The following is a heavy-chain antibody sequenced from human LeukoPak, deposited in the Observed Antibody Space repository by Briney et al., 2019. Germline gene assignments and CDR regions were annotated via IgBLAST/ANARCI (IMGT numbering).Heavy chain of an antibody. CDR3: ARASSYYYMDV. J-gene: IGHJ6*03. CDR1: GFTFSNYW. CDR2: IISDGSST. V-gene: IGHV3-74*01. Sequence: GGSLRLSCAASGFTFSNYWVHWVRQAPGKGLVWVSRIISDGSSTSYADSVKGRFTISRDNAKNPLYLQMNSLRAEDTAVYYCARASSYYYMDVWGKGTTVTVSS.